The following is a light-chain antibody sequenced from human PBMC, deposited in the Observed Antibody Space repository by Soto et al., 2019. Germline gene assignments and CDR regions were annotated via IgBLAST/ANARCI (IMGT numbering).Light chain of an antibody. J-gene: IGKJ1*01. V-gene: IGKV3-20*01. CDR1: QSVSNY. CDR2: GAS. Sequence: EIVLTQSPGTLSLSPGERATLSCRASQSVSNYLAWYQQKPGQAPRLLIYGASSRATGIPDRFSGSGSGTDFTLTISRLEPEAFAVYYCQQYGTFRTFGQGTKVEIK. CDR3: QQYGTFRT.